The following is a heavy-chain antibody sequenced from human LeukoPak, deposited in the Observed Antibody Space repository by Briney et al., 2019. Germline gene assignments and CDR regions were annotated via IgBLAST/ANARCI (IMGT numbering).Heavy chain of an antibody. V-gene: IGHV3-48*01. D-gene: IGHD3-9*01. CDR2: ISSSSGTI. Sequence: PGGSLKLSCAASGFTFSSYNMNWVRQAPGKGLQWVSYISSSSGTIYYADSVKGRFTISRDNAKNSLYLQMNSLRAEDTAVYYCARDLTLLRYFDWLLEGLDYWGRGTLVTVSS. J-gene: IGHJ4*02. CDR3: ARDLTLLRYFDWLLEGLDY. CDR1: GFTFSSYN.